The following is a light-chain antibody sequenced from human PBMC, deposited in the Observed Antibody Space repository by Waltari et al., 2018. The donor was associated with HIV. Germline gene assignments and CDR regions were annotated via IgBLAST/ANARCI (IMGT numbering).Light chain of an antibody. Sequence: DIQMTQSPSSLSASVGDRVTITCRASQTINTFLNWYQQQPGKAPKVLIYESTSLERGVPGRFRGSGSGTDFTLDIIGLEAEDFATYFCQQSYITPWTFGQGTKIEI. CDR2: EST. CDR3: QQSYITPWT. J-gene: IGKJ1*01. CDR1: QTINTF. V-gene: IGKV1-39*01.